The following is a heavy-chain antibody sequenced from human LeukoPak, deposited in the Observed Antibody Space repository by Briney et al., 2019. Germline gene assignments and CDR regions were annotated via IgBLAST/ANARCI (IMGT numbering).Heavy chain of an antibody. D-gene: IGHD3-22*01. CDR2: IYYSGST. CDR3: ARDRAYYDSSGYYYSPDYYGMDV. V-gene: IGHV4-31*03. CDR1: GGSISSGGYY. Sequence: PSETLSLTCTVSGGSISSGGYYWSWIRQHPGKGLEWIGYIYYSGSTYYNPSLKSRVTISADTSKNQFSLKLSSVTAADTAVYYCARDRAYYDSSGYYYSPDYYGMDVWGQGTTVTVSS. J-gene: IGHJ6*02.